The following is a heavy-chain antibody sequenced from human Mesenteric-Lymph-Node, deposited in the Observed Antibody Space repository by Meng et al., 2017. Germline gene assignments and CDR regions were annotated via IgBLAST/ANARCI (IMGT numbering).Heavy chain of an antibody. CDR2: IYYSGKS. CDR3: ARDKPPYYFDY. CDR1: GDSVSTHYY. J-gene: IGHJ4*02. Sequence: SETLSLTCSVSGDSVSTHYYWSWIRQSPEKGLELIGYIYYSGKSNYNPSLKSRVTISVDTSKNQFSLKLSSVTAADTAVYYCARDKPPYYFDYWGQGTLVTVSS. V-gene: IGHV4-61*01.